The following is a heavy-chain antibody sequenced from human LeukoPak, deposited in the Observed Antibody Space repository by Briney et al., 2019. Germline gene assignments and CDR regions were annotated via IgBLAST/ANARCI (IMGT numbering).Heavy chain of an antibody. V-gene: IGHV1-18*01. J-gene: IGHJ6*02. Sequence: ASVKVSCTASGYTFTSYGISWVRQAPGQGLEWMGWISAYNGNTNYAQKLQGRVTMTTDTSTSTAYMELRSLRSDDTAVYYCARACYDSSGYYYPHYGMDVWGQGTTVTVSS. CDR2: ISAYNGNT. CDR3: ARACYDSSGYYYPHYGMDV. CDR1: GYTFTSYG. D-gene: IGHD3-22*01.